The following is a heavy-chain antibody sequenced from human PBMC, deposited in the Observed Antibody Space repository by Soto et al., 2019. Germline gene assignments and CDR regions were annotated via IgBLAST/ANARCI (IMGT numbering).Heavy chain of an antibody. CDR3: VKDNRGSY. J-gene: IGHJ4*02. Sequence: GGSLRLSCAATGFTFSTCWMMWVRQAPGKGLEWVANINQDGSERYYVDSVKGRFTISRDNAKNSLYLQMNSLRAEDTAVYYCVKDNRGSYWGQGTLVTVSS. V-gene: IGHV3-7*01. CDR1: GFTFSTCW. D-gene: IGHD3-10*01. CDR2: INQDGSER.